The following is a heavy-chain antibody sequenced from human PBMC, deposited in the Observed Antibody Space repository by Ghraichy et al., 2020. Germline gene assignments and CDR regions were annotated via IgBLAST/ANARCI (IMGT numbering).Heavy chain of an antibody. D-gene: IGHD1-26*01. CDR2: SSFNNNVI. J-gene: IGHJ3*02. CDR3: ARDTVGARPRYAFDI. CDR1: GFTFSSYS. V-gene: IGHV3-48*01. Sequence: GGSLRLSCAASGFTFSSYSMNWVRQAPGKGLEWIAYSSFNNNVIYYADSVKGRFTISRDNSKNSLYLQMDSLRGEDTGVYYCARDTVGARPRYAFDIWGQGTLVTVSS.